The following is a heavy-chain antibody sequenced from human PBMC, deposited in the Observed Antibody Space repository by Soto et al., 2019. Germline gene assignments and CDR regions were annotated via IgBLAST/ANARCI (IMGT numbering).Heavy chain of an antibody. V-gene: IGHV4-59*01. J-gene: IGHJ5*02. Sequence: PSETLSLTCTVSGGSISNYYWNWIRQPPGKGLEWIGYIYYSGGTNYNPSLKSRVTISVDTFKNQFSLKLSSVTAADTAVYYCARGTMVRGVKDWFDPWGQGTLVTVSS. CDR1: GGSISNYY. CDR3: ARGTMVRGVKDWFDP. CDR2: IYYSGGT. D-gene: IGHD3-10*01.